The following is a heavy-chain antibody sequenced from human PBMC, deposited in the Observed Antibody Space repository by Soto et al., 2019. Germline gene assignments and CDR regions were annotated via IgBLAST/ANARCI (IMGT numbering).Heavy chain of an antibody. CDR3: ARDSRFYGMDV. D-gene: IGHD3-3*01. V-gene: IGHV3-30*03. CDR2: ISYDGSNK. CDR1: GFTFSSYG. Sequence: QVQLVESGGGVVQPGRSLRLSCAASGFTFSSYGMHWVRQAPGKGLEWVAVISYDGSNKYYADSVKGRFTISRDNSKNTLYLQMNSLRAEDTAVYYCARDSRFYGMDVWGQGTTVTVSS. J-gene: IGHJ6*02.